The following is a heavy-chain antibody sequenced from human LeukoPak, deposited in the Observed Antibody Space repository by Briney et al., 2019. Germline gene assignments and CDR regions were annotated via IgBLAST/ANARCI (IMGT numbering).Heavy chain of an antibody. Sequence: PGGSLRLSCAASGFTFSSYSMNWVRQAPGKGLEWVSSISSSSYIYYADSVKGRFTISRDNSKNTLYLQMNSLRAEDTAVYYCARSGWSYYYDSSGPYYFDYWGQGTLVTVSS. CDR3: ARSGWSYYYDSSGPYYFDY. CDR1: GFTFSSYS. CDR2: ISSSSYI. J-gene: IGHJ4*02. D-gene: IGHD3-22*01. V-gene: IGHV3-21*01.